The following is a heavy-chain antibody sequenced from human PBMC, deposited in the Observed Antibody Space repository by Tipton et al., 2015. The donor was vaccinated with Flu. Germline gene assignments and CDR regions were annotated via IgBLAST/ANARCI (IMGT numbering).Heavy chain of an antibody. CDR3: ARGKYYYDSSGYSFDY. CDR1: GGSISSGGYY. V-gene: IGHV4-31*03. Sequence: TLSLTCTVSGGSISSGGYYWSWIRQHPGKGLEWIGYIYYSGSTYYNPSLKSRVTISVDTSKNQFSLKLSSVTAADTAVYYCARGKYYYDSSGYSFDYWGQGTLVTVSS. J-gene: IGHJ4*02. CDR2: IYYSGST. D-gene: IGHD3-22*01.